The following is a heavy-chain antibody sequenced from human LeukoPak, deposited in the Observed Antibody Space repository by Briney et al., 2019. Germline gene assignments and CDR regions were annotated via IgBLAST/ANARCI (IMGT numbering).Heavy chain of an antibody. D-gene: IGHD3-10*01. V-gene: IGHV3-23*01. CDR1: GFTFSSYA. J-gene: IGHJ4*02. Sequence: GGSLRLSCAASGFTFSSYAMSWVRQAPGKGLEWVSAISGSGGSTYYADSVKGRFTISRDNSKNTLYLQMNSLRAEDTAVYYCAKVNPLLWFGMYYFDYWGQGTLVTVSS. CDR2: ISGSGGST. CDR3: AKVNPLLWFGMYYFDY.